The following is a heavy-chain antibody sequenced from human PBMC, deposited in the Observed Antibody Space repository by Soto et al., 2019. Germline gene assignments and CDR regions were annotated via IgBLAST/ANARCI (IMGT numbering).Heavy chain of an antibody. CDR2: ISGSGGST. CDR3: AKGSRGSGSYSPIDY. J-gene: IGHJ4*02. Sequence: GSLRLSCVASGFTFSSYAMSWVRQAPGKGLEWVSAISGSGGSTYYADSVKGRFTISRDNSKNTLYLQMNSLRAEDTAVYYCAKGSRGSGSYSPIDYWGQGTLVTVSS. V-gene: IGHV3-23*01. CDR1: GFTFSSYA. D-gene: IGHD3-10*01.